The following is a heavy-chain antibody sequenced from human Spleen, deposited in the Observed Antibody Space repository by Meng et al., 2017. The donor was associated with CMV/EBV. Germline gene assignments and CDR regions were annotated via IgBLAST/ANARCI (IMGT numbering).Heavy chain of an antibody. V-gene: IGHV5-51*01. Sequence: GGSLRLSCKGSGYSFTSYWIGWVRQMPGKGLEWMGIIYPGDSDTRYSPSFQGQVTISADKSISTAYLQWSSLKASDTAMYYCARHEYSSPTHYYYYYGMDVWGQGTTVTVSS. CDR1: GYSFTSYW. J-gene: IGHJ6*02. CDR3: ARHEYSSPTHYYYYYGMDV. D-gene: IGHD6-6*01. CDR2: IYPGDSDT.